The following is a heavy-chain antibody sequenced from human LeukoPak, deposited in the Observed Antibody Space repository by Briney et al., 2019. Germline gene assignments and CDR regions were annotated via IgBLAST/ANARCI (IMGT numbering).Heavy chain of an antibody. J-gene: IGHJ6*02. D-gene: IGHD3-22*01. V-gene: IGHV3-23*01. CDR2: ISGSGSST. CDR1: GFTFSSYA. Sequence: GGSLRLSCAASGFTFSSYAMTWVRQAPGKGLEWFSAISGSGSSTYYADSVKGRFTISRDNSKNMLYLQVNSLRAEDTAVYYCAKGDYYDSSGYGMDVWGQGTTVTVSS. CDR3: AKGDYYDSSGYGMDV.